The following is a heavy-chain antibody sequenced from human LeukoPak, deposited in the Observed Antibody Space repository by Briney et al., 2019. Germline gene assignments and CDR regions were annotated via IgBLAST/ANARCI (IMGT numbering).Heavy chain of an antibody. V-gene: IGHV4-34*01. CDR1: GGSFSGYY. D-gene: IGHD2-2*01. CDR2: INHSGST. CDR3: ARVPELVVPAAIQWFDP. Sequence: SETLSLTCAVYGGSFSGYYWSWIRQPPGKGLEWIGEINHSGSTNYNPSLKSRVTISVDTSKNQFSLKLSSVTAADTAVYYCARVPELVVPAAIQWFDPWGQGTLVTVSS. J-gene: IGHJ5*02.